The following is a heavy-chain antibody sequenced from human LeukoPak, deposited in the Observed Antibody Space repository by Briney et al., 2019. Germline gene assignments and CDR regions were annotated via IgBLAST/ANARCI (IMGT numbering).Heavy chain of an antibody. Sequence: SQTLSLTCTVSGGSISSGSYYWSWIRQPPGKGLEWIGSIYYSGSTYYNPSLKSRVTISVDTSKNQFSLKLSSVTAADTAVYYCARWVRTFFYFDYWGQGTLVTVSS. D-gene: IGHD5-12*01. CDR3: ARWVRTFFYFDY. CDR2: IYYSGST. CDR1: GGSISSGSYY. J-gene: IGHJ4*02. V-gene: IGHV4-39*07.